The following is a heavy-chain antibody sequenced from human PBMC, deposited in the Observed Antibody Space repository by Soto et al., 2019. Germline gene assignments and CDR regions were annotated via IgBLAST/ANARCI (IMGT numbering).Heavy chain of an antibody. J-gene: IGHJ1*01. Sequence: ASETLSLTCAVSGGSISSGGYSWSWIRQPPGKGLEWIGYVSHSGSTNHNPSLKSRVTISVDKSKNQFSLKLSSVTAADTAVYYCARVSGPYSEYLQHWGQGTLVTVSS. V-gene: IGHV4-30-2*01. CDR2: VSHSGST. D-gene: IGHD2-15*01. CDR1: GGSISSGGYS. CDR3: ARVSGPYSEYLQH.